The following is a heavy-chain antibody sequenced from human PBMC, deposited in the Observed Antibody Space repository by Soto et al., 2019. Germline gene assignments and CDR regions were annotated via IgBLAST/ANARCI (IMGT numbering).Heavy chain of an antibody. Sequence: SETLSLTCAVSGYSISSGYYWGCLRQPPGKGLEWIGSLYHGGSTYYNPSLNSRVTFSIDMTNNHVSLILNSVTAADTAVYYCARVGPWVPYYYDSSPYTFENWFDPWGQGTLVTVSS. J-gene: IGHJ5*02. CDR2: LYHGGST. CDR3: ARVGPWVPYYYDSSPYTFENWFDP. V-gene: IGHV4-38-2*01. D-gene: IGHD3-22*01. CDR1: GYSISSGYY.